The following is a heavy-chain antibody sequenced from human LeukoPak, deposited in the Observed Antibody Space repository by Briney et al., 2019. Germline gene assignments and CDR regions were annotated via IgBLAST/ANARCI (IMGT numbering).Heavy chain of an antibody. CDR2: IIPIFGTA. CDR1: GYSLSEIS. V-gene: IGHV1-69*05. J-gene: IGHJ5*02. Sequence: SVKVSCKVSGYSLSEISVHWIRQAPGRGLEWMGGIIPIFGTANYAQKFQGRVTITTDESTSTAYMELSSLRSEDTAVYYCARDGLAAAGNWFDPWGQGTLVTVSS. CDR3: ARDGLAAAGNWFDP. D-gene: IGHD6-13*01.